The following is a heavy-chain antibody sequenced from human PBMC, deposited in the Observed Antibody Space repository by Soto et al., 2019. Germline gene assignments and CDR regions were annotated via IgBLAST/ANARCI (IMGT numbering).Heavy chain of an antibody. CDR1: GYNFTTNW. J-gene: IGHJ4*02. CDR2: FDPVNSGA. Sequence: GESLKISCQGLGYNFTTNWLGCVRQVPWKGLEWLVIFDPVNSGARYSPSFQGHVTMSSDTYRSSAYLQWSSLQASDTAIYYCARGRHNGGEGYFDFGGQGKLVTVSS. CDR3: ARGRHNGGEGYFDF. D-gene: IGHD2-8*01. V-gene: IGHV5-51*01.